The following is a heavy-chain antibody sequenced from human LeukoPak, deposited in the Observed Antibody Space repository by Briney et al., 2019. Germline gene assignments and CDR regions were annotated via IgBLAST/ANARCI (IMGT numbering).Heavy chain of an antibody. V-gene: IGHV3-7*01. J-gene: IGHJ4*02. Sequence: GGSLRLSCAASGFTFSNYWMTWVRQAPGKGLEWVANIKQDGSERYYVDSVRGRFTISRDNARNSVYLQVNSLRVEDTAMYYCVRDTGGSGSYPDYWGQGVLVTVSS. CDR3: VRDTGGSGSYPDY. D-gene: IGHD1-26*01. CDR2: IKQDGSER. CDR1: GFTFSNYW.